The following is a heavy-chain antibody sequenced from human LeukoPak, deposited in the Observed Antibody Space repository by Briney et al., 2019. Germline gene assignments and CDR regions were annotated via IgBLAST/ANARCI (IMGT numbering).Heavy chain of an antibody. CDR2: ISGSGGST. V-gene: IGHV3-23*01. D-gene: IGHD6-6*01. CDR3: AKPSMRYSSSGPDY. Sequence: GGSLRLSCAASGFTFSSYAMSWVRQAPGKGLEWVSAISGSGGSTYYADSVKGRFTISRDNSKNTLYLQMNSLRAEDTAVYYCAKPSMRYSSSGPDYWGQGTLVTVSS. CDR1: GFTFSSYA. J-gene: IGHJ4*02.